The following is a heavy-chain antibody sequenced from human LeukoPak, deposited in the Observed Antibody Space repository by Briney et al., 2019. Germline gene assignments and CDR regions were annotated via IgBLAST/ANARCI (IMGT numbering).Heavy chain of an antibody. V-gene: IGHV4-61*02. Sequence: SETLSLTCTVSGGSISSGSYYWSWIRQPAGKGLEWIGRIYTSGSTNYNPSLKGRVTISVDTSKNQFSLKPSSVTAADTAVYYCAREDYSYYYYMDVWGKGTTVTVSS. J-gene: IGHJ6*03. CDR3: AREDYSYYYYMDV. CDR2: IYTSGST. D-gene: IGHD4-11*01. CDR1: GGSISSGSYY.